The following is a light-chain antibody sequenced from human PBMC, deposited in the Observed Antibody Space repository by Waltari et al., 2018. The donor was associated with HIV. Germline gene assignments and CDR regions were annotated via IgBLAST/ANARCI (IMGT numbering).Light chain of an antibody. CDR2: RDK. J-gene: IGLJ1*01. Sequence: SSELTQPPSVSVSPGQTARITCPGAALAKKYAYWYQQQPGQAPVLVIYRDKERPSGIPERFSGSSSGTTVTLTISGVQAEDEADYYCQSADTSDAYVFGTGTKVTVL. V-gene: IGLV3-25*03. CDR3: QSADTSDAYV. CDR1: ALAKKY.